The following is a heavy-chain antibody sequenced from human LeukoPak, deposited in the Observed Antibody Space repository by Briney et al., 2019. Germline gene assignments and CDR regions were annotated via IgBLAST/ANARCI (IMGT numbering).Heavy chain of an antibody. CDR3: TREIPLIIAETPKDAFDI. J-gene: IGHJ3*02. CDR1: GGTLSSYA. Sequence: ASVKVSCKASGGTLSSYAISWVRQAPGQGLEWMGRIIPIFGTANYAQKSQGRVTITTDESTSTAYMELSSLRSEDTAVYYCTREIPLIIAETPKDAFDIWGQGTMVTVSS. CDR2: IIPIFGTA. D-gene: IGHD6-13*01. V-gene: IGHV1-69*05.